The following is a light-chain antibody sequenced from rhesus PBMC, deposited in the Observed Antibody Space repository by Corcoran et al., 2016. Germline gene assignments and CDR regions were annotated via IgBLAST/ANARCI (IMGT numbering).Light chain of an antibody. Sequence: DIQMTQSPSSLPVSVGDTVTITCWASQCISSYFNCFQLRPGKAPNVLIYAATSLESGVPSRFSGSGSGTEFTLPISSLQPENFTAYYCLQHDRYPYSIGQGAKVEIK. V-gene: IGKV1-28*01. CDR1: QCISSY. CDR2: AAT. CDR3: LQHDRYPYS. J-gene: IGKJ2*01.